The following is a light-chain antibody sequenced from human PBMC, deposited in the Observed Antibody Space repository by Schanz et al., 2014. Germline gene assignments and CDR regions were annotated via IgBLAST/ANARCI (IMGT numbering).Light chain of an antibody. CDR3: QQRSNWFLT. V-gene: IGKV3D-20*02. J-gene: IGKJ4*01. Sequence: EIVMTQSLGTLSVFPGERATLSCRASQGVTSRYLAWYQQKPGQAPRLLIYGATTRATGIPARFSGSGSGTDFTLTISRLEPEDFAIYYCQQRSNWFLTFGGGTKVEIK. CDR2: GAT. CDR1: QGVTSRY.